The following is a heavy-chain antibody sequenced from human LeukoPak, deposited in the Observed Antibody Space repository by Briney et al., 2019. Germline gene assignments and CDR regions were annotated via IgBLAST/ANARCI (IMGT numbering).Heavy chain of an antibody. CDR1: GGSISSYY. CDR3: ARAEGGAARDAFDI. V-gene: IGHV4-4*07. CDR2: IYTSGST. J-gene: IGHJ3*02. Sequence: SETLSLTCTISGGSISSYYWSWIRQPAGKGLEWIGRIYTSGSTNYNPSLKSRVTMSVDTSKNQFSLELSSVTAADTAVYYCARAEGGAARDAFDIWGQGTMVTVSS. D-gene: IGHD6-6*01.